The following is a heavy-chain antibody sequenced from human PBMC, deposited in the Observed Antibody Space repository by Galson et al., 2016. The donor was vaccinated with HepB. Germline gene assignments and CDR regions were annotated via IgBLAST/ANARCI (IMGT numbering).Heavy chain of an antibody. Sequence: ALVKPTQTLTLTCTFSGFSLTTRGMSVTWIRKSPGKALEWLGLIDWDDETYYGTSLETRLSISWDTAKNQVVLTLTNVDPVDTATYYCARTRPGHGMDVWGQGTKVTVSS. J-gene: IGHJ6*02. CDR2: IDWDDET. V-gene: IGHV2-70*01. CDR3: ARTRPGHGMDV. CDR1: GFSLTTRGMS.